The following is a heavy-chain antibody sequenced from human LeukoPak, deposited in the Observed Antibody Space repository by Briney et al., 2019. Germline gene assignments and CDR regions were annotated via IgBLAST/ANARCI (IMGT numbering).Heavy chain of an antibody. CDR3: ARDIGSGPVDV. CDR2: IYYTGRT. V-gene: IGHV4-59*12. D-gene: IGHD3-10*01. Sequence: SETLSLTCTVSGASISNYYWSWIRQPPGKGLEWIGYIYYTGRTNFNPSLKSRVTTSVDTSKNQLSLKLSSVTAADTAVYYCARDIGSGPVDVWGQGTTVTVSS. J-gene: IGHJ6*02. CDR1: GASISNYY.